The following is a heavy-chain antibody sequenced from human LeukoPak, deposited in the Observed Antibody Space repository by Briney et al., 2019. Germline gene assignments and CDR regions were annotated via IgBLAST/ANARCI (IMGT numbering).Heavy chain of an antibody. CDR2: INPSGGST. CDR3: AAAPPPLRYFDWPYDY. V-gene: IGHV1-46*01. D-gene: IGHD3-9*01. Sequence: ASVKVSCKASGYSFTSYYMHWVRQAPGQGLEWMGIINPSGGSTSYAQKFQGRVTMTRDMSTSTVYMELSGLRSEDTAVYYCAAAPPPLRYFDWPYDYWGQGTLVTVSS. CDR1: GYSFTSYY. J-gene: IGHJ4*02.